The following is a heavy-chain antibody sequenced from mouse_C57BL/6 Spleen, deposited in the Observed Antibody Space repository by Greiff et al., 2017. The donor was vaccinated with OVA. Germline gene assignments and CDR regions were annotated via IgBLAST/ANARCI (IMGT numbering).Heavy chain of an antibody. CDR2: INPNNGGT. CDR3: ARYYYGSSPYWYFDV. D-gene: IGHD1-1*01. CDR1: GYTFTDYY. J-gene: IGHJ1*03. Sequence: VQLQQSGPELVKPGASVKISCKASGYTFTDYYMNWVKQSHGKSLEWIGDINPNNGGTSYNQKFKGKATLTVDKSSSTAYMELRSLTSEDSAVYYGARYYYGSSPYWYFDVWGTGTTVTVSS. V-gene: IGHV1-26*01.